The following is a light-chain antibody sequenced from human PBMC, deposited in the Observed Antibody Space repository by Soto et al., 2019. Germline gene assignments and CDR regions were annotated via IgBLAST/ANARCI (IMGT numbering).Light chain of an antibody. CDR3: QQYENLPT. Sequence: DIQMTQSPSSLSASVVDRVTITCRASQNISNYLDWYQQKPGSAPKLLIYDASNLEAGVPSRFRGSGSGTDFTFTISRLQPEDIATYYCQQYENLPTFGQGTRLEIK. V-gene: IGKV1-33*01. J-gene: IGKJ5*01. CDR2: DAS. CDR1: QNISNY.